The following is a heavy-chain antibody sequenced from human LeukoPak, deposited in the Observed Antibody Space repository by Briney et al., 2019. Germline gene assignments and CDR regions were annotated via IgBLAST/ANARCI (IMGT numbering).Heavy chain of an antibody. CDR3: ARHAYDSSGYVIDY. Sequence: ASVKVSCKASGGTLSSYAISWVRQAPGQGLEWMGIINPSGGSTSYAQKFQGRVTMTRDTSTSTVYMELSSLRSEDTAVYYCARHAYDSSGYVIDYWGQGTLVTVSS. V-gene: IGHV1-46*01. CDR1: GGTLSSYA. J-gene: IGHJ4*02. D-gene: IGHD3-22*01. CDR2: INPSGGST.